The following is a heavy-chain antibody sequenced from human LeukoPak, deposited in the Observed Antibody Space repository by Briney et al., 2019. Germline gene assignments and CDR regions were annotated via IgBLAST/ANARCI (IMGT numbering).Heavy chain of an antibody. CDR3: TTATPWFGESAY. D-gene: IGHD3-10*01. Sequence: GGSLRLSCEASGFTFSNAWMNWVRQAPGKGLEWVGRIKSKTDGGTTDYAAPVKGRFTISRDDSKNTLYLQMNSLKAEDTAVYYCTTATPWFGESAYWGQGTLVTVSS. J-gene: IGHJ4*02. V-gene: IGHV3-15*07. CDR1: GFTFSNAW. CDR2: IKSKTDGGTT.